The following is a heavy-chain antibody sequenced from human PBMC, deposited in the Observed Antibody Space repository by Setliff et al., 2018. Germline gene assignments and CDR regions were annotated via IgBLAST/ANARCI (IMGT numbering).Heavy chain of an antibody. CDR2: IFYNGMA. CDR3: ARASVVHAIAVGY. D-gene: IGHD2-15*01. CDR1: GASVSGNSYY. V-gene: IGHV4-39*01. J-gene: IGHJ4*02. Sequence: SETLSLTCTVSGASVSGNSYYWGWIRQSPGTGLEWIGSIFYNGMAYYNPSLKSRVTMSVDTSKNQFSLNLTSVTAADTAVYYCARASVVHAIAVGYWGQGTLVTVSS.